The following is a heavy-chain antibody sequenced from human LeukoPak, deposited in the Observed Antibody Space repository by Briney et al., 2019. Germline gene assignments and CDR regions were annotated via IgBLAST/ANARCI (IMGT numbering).Heavy chain of an antibody. D-gene: IGHD2-2*01. CDR3: ARGPIVVVPDGYYYYGMDV. Sequence: GASVTVSCKASGGTFSSYAISWVRQAPGQGLEWMGGIIPIFGTANYAQKFQGRVTITTDESTSTAYMELSSLRSEDTAVYYCARGPIVVVPDGYYYYGMDVWGQGTTVTVSS. J-gene: IGHJ6*02. V-gene: IGHV1-69*05. CDR2: IIPIFGTA. CDR1: GGTFSSYA.